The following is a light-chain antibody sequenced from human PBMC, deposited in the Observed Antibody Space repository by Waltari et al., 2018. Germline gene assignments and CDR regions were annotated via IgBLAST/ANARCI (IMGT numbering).Light chain of an antibody. CDR3: QQTNSFPWT. Sequence: DIQMTQSPFSVSASVGDTVTLTCRTSQSISNWVAWYQQKPGKAPNLLIYGASSLQSGVPPRFSGSGSGTDFTLTISGLQPEDFAKYFCQQTNSFPWTFGQGTKVEVK. CDR1: QSISNW. V-gene: IGKV1-12*01. J-gene: IGKJ1*01. CDR2: GAS.